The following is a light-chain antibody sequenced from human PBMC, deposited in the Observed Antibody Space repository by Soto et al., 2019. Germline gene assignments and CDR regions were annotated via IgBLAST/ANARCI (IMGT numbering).Light chain of an antibody. CDR1: QSISSW. CDR3: QQYNSYTYT. CDR2: DAS. Sequence: DIPMTQSPSTLSASVGDRVTITCRASQSISSWLAWYQQKPGKAPKLLIYDASSLESGVPSRFSGSGSWTAFTLTISSLQPDDFATYYCQQYNSYTYTFGQGTKLEIK. J-gene: IGKJ2*01. V-gene: IGKV1-5*01.